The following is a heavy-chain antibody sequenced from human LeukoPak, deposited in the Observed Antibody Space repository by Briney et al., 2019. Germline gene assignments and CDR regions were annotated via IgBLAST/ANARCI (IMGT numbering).Heavy chain of an antibody. Sequence: GGSLRLSCAASGFTVSSNYMSWVRQAPGKGLEWVSVIYSGGSTYYADSVKGRFTISRDNSKNTLYLQMNSLRAEDTAVYHCARSRRYSYAFDYWGQETLVTVSS. V-gene: IGHV3-53*01. D-gene: IGHD5-18*01. J-gene: IGHJ4*02. CDR1: GFTVSSNY. CDR3: ARSRRYSYAFDY. CDR2: IYSGGST.